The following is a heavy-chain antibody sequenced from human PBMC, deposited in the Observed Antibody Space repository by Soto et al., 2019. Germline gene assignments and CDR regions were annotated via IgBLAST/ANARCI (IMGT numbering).Heavy chain of an antibody. V-gene: IGHV1-69*01. D-gene: IGHD4-17*01. CDR3: ARWKGIRLPFDI. J-gene: IGHJ4*02. CDR1: GGTFTSYA. Sequence: QVQLVQSGAEVKKPESSVKVSCKASGGTFTSYAFNSVRQAPGQGLEWMGRNHPIFGTANYTQKFLGRVTIPADESTSNAYMEMSSMTSEGTAVYYCARWKGIRLPFDIWGQGPLVTVSS. CDR2: NHPIFGTA.